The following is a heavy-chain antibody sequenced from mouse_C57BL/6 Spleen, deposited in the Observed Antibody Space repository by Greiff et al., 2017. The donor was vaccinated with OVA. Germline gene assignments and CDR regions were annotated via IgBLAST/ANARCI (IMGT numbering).Heavy chain of an antibody. J-gene: IGHJ4*01. CDR1: GYTFTSYW. D-gene: IGHD1-1*01. CDR3: AKANPYYYAMDY. CDR2: LSPSDSYT. Sequence: QVQLQQPGAELVMPGASGKRAWKASGYTFTSYWMHWVKQRPGPCIEWIGELSPSDSYTNYNQKFKGKSTLTVDKSSSTAYMQLSSLTSEDSAVYYCAKANPYYYAMDYWGQGTSVTVSS. V-gene: IGHV1-69*01.